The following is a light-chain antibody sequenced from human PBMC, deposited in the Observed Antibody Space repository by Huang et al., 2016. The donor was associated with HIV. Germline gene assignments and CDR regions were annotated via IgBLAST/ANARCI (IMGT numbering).Light chain of an antibody. Sequence: EIVMTQSPATLSVSPGERATLSCRASQSVSSNLAWYQQKPGQAPRLLIYGASTRATGIPARVSGSGSGTEFTLTISSLQSEDFAVYYCQQYNTWPYTFGQGTKLEI. CDR1: QSVSSN. CDR2: GAS. J-gene: IGKJ2*01. CDR3: QQYNTWPYT. V-gene: IGKV3-15*01.